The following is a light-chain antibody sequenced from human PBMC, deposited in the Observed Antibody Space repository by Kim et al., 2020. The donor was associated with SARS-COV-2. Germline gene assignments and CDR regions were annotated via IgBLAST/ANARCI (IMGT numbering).Light chain of an antibody. CDR1: QGIDNF. Sequence: DIQLTQSPSFLSASVGDRVTITCRASQGIDNFLAWYQQKPGRAPKLLIYAASTLQSGVPSGFSGSGSGTEFTLTISSLQPEDFATYYCQQLSSSSSLTFGGGTKVDIK. CDR3: QQLSSSSSLT. V-gene: IGKV1-9*01. J-gene: IGKJ4*01. CDR2: AAS.